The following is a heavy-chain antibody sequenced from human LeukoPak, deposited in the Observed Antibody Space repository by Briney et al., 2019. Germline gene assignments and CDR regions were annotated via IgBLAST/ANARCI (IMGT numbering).Heavy chain of an antibody. V-gene: IGHV1-18*01. Sequence: ASVKVSCKASGYTFTSYGISWVRQAPGQGLEWMGWISAYNGNTNYAQKLQGRVTMTTDTSTSTAYMELRSLRSDDTAVYYCARDPTRYCSGGSCAIHDYCGQGTLVTVSS. D-gene: IGHD2-15*01. CDR2: ISAYNGNT. CDR1: GYTFTSYG. J-gene: IGHJ4*02. CDR3: ARDPTRYCSGGSCAIHDY.